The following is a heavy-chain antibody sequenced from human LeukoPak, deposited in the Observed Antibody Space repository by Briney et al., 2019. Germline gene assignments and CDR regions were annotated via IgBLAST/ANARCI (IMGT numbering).Heavy chain of an antibody. CDR3: ARGKWNYPFDY. Sequence: GGSLRLSCAASGFTVSSNYMSWVRQAPGKRLEWVSVIYSSDSTYYADSVKGRFTISRDNSKNTLYLQMNSLRAEDTAVYYCARGKWNYPFDYWGQGTLVTVSS. J-gene: IGHJ4*02. V-gene: IGHV3-53*01. CDR2: IYSSDST. D-gene: IGHD1-7*01. CDR1: GFTVSSNY.